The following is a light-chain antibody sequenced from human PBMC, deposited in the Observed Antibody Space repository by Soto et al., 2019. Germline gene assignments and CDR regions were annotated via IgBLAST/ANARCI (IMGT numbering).Light chain of an antibody. Sequence: VMTQSPATLSVSPGERATLSRRASQSVSSSLAWYQQKPGQDPRLLIYGASTRATGIPARFSGSGSGTEFSLTISSLQSEDFALYYCQQYNNWWRFGQGTKVQIK. V-gene: IGKV3-15*01. CDR2: GAS. J-gene: IGKJ1*01. CDR3: QQYNNWWR. CDR1: QSVSSS.